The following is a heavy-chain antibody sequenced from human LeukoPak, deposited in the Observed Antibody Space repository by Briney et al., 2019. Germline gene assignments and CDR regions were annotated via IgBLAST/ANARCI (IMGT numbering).Heavy chain of an antibody. CDR3: ARGPTTSPQYSFDY. CDR1: GYSISSGYY. Sequence: SETLSLTCIVSGYSISSGYYWGWIRQPPGKGLEWIGSINHSGSTYYNPSLKSRVTISVDTSKNQFSLNLSSVSAADTAVYYCARGPTTSPQYSFDYWGQGNMVTVSS. J-gene: IGHJ4*02. CDR2: INHSGST. V-gene: IGHV4-38-2*02. D-gene: IGHD4-17*01.